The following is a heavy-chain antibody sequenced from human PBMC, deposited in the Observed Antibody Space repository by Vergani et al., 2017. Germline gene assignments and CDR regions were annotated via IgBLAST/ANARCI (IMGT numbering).Heavy chain of an antibody. CDR1: GSSFSGHF. CDR2: ISHSGSA. V-gene: IGHV4-34*02. D-gene: IGHD2/OR15-2a*01. CDR3: VRSTMRSFGNWYLDL. Sequence: QVLLQQWGAGLLKPSETLSLTSAVYGSSFSGHFWNWIRQSPGKGLEWIGEISHSGSANYNPSLKSRVTISLNTSKKQFSLKMNSVTAADTAVYYCVRSTMRSFGNWYLDLWGRGTLVTVPS. J-gene: IGHJ2*01.